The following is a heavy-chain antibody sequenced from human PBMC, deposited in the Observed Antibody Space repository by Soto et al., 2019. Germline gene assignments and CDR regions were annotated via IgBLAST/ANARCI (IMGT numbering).Heavy chain of an antibody. CDR1: GYTFTSYG. Sequence: QVQLVQSGAEVKKPGASVKVSCKASGYTFTSYGISWGRQAPGQGLEWMGWISAYNGNTNYAQKLQGRVTMTADTSTSTAYMELRSLRSADTAVYYCASSFASSQWRYGMDVWGQGTTVTVSS. D-gene: IGHD2-2*01. J-gene: IGHJ6*02. CDR2: ISAYNGNT. V-gene: IGHV1-18*01. CDR3: ASSFASSQWRYGMDV.